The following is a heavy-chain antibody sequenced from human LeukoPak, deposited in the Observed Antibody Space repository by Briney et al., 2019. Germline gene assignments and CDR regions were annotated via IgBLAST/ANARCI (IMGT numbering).Heavy chain of an antibody. Sequence: GGSLRLSCAASGFTFSSYAMHWVRQAPGKGLEWVAVISYDGSNKYYADSVKGRFTISRDNSKNTLYLQMNSLRAEDTAVYYCARGYYYDSSGYSYYFDYWGQGTLVTVSS. CDR1: GFTFSSYA. D-gene: IGHD3-22*01. J-gene: IGHJ4*02. CDR3: ARGYYYDSSGYSYYFDY. V-gene: IGHV3-30-3*01. CDR2: ISYDGSNK.